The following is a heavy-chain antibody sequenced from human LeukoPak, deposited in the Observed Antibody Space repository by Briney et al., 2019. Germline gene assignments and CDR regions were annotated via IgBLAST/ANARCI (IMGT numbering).Heavy chain of an antibody. CDR3: ARGPSRITMIVVVRTIYGMDV. V-gene: IGHV4-34*01. J-gene: IGHJ6*02. D-gene: IGHD3-22*01. CDR2: INHSGST. Sequence: SETLSLTCTVSGGSISSYYWSWIRQPPGKGLEWIGEINHSGSTNYNPSLKSRVTISVDTSKNQFSLKLSSVTAADTAVYYCARGPSRITMIVVVRTIYGMDVWGQGTTVTVSS. CDR1: GGSISSYY.